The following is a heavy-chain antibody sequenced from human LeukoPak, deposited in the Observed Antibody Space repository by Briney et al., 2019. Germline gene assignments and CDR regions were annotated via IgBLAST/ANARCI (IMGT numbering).Heavy chain of an antibody. Sequence: PGGSLRLSCAASGFTFSSYWMSWVRQAPGKGLEWVANIKQDGSEKYYVDSVKGRFTISRDNAKNSLYLQMNSLRAEDTAVYYCASLFSLHWSGSSDYWGQGTLVTVSS. CDR3: ASLFSLHWSGSSDY. J-gene: IGHJ4*02. D-gene: IGHD1-26*01. CDR1: GFTFSSYW. CDR2: IKQDGSEK. V-gene: IGHV3-7*01.